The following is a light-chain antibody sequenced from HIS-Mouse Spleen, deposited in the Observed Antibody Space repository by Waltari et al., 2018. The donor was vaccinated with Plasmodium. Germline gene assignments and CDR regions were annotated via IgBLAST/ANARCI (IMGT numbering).Light chain of an antibody. CDR1: QSVLYSSNNKNY. Sequence: DIVMTQSPDSLAVSLGGMAPIHCKSSQSVLYSSNNKNYLAWYQQKPGQPPKLLIYWASTRESGVPDRFSGSGSGTDFTLTISSLQAEDVAVYYCQQYYSTPYTFGQGTKLEIK. CDR2: WAS. CDR3: QQYYSTPYT. J-gene: IGKJ2*01. V-gene: IGKV4-1*01.